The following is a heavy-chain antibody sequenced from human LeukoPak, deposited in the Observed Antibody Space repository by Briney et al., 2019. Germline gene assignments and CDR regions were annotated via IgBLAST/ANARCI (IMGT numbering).Heavy chain of an antibody. J-gene: IGHJ4*02. D-gene: IGHD2-2*01. CDR3: ARGPYCSSTSCSGSFDY. V-gene: IGHV1-69*04. Sequence: SVKVSCKASGGTFSSYAISWVRQAPGQGLEWMGRIIPILGIANYAQKFQGRVTITADKSTSTAYMELSSPRSEDTAVYYCARGPYCSSTSCSGSFDYWGQGTLVTVSS. CDR2: IIPILGIA. CDR1: GGTFSSYA.